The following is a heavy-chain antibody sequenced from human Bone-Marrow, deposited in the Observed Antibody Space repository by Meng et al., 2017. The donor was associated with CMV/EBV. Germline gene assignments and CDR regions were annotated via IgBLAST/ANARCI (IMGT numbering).Heavy chain of an antibody. D-gene: IGHD2-2*01. CDR2: IIPILGIA. CDR3: ARRNVGCSSTSCYRWAGLDY. V-gene: IGHV1-69*10. J-gene: IGHJ4*02. Sequence: SVKVSCKASGGTFSRYAISWVRQAPGQGLEWMGGIIPILGIAKYAQKFQGRVTITTDESTSTAYMELSSLRSEDTAVYYCARRNVGCSSTSCYRWAGLDYWGQGTLVTVSS. CDR1: GGTFSRYA.